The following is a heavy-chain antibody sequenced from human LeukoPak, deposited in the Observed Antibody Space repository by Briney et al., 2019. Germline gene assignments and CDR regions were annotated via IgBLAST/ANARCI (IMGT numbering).Heavy chain of an antibody. J-gene: IGHJ4*02. Sequence: GGSLRLSCAASGFTFSSCEMNWVRQAPGKGLEWVSYISSSGSTIYYADSVKGRFTISRDNAKNSLYLQMNSLRAEDTAVYYCARTGGYGDYVGHWGQGTLVTVSS. CDR3: ARTGGYGDYVGH. CDR1: GFTFSSCE. D-gene: IGHD4-17*01. CDR2: ISSSGSTI. V-gene: IGHV3-48*03.